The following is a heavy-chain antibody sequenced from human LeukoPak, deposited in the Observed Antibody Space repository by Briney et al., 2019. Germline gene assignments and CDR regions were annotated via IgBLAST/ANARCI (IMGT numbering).Heavy chain of an antibody. CDR2: ISTSGTT. Sequence: SETLSLTCTVSGGSISSGSYYWSWIRQPAGKGLEWIGRISTSGTTNYDPSLKSRVTISVDTSKNHFSLKLSSVTAADTAVYYCAREPGFPGLFGTYDSSGYGQRRHFDLWGRGTLVTVSS. CDR3: AREPGFPGLFGTYDSSGYGQRRHFDL. V-gene: IGHV4-61*02. J-gene: IGHJ2*01. CDR1: GGSISSGSYY. D-gene: IGHD3-22*01.